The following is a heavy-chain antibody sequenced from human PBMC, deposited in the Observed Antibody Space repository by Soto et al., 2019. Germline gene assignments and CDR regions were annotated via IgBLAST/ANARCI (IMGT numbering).Heavy chain of an antibody. CDR2: IGANGANR. V-gene: IGHV3-23*01. J-gene: IGHJ4*02. CDR1: GFIFSNYA. Sequence: VQVLESGGGLVQPGESLRLSCAASGFIFSNYAMCWVRQAPGKGLEWVSSIGANGANRYYAESVRGRFSISRDNSKNILYLQMNSLRADDTAVYYCAKPPDFSDYWGQGTLVTVSS. CDR3: AKPPDFSDY.